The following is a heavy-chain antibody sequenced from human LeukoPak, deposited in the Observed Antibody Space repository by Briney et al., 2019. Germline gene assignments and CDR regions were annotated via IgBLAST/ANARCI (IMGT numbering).Heavy chain of an antibody. J-gene: IGHJ4*02. CDR1: GSTFSSYS. Sequence: GGSLRLSCAASGSTFSSYSINWVRQAPGKGLEWVSYISFSSDTIYYADSVKGRFTISRHNAKHSLCLQMNSLRAEDTAVYYCARDRTSYDTSGYGLWGQGTLVTVSS. CDR2: ISFSSDTI. D-gene: IGHD3-22*01. CDR3: ARDRTSYDTSGYGL. V-gene: IGHV3-48*01.